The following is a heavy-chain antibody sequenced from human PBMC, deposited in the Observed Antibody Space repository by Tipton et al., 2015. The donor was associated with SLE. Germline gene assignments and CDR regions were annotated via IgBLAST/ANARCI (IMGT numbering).Heavy chain of an antibody. J-gene: IGHJ3*02. V-gene: IGHV3-23*01. Sequence: SLRLSCAASGFTFSSYAMSWVRQAPGKGLEWVSAISGSGGSTYYADSVKGRFTISRDNSKNTLYLQMNSLRAEDTAVYYCAKDLYYYDSSGFQGAFDIWGQGTMVTVSS. D-gene: IGHD3-22*01. CDR1: GFTFSSYA. CDR2: ISGSGGST. CDR3: AKDLYYYDSSGFQGAFDI.